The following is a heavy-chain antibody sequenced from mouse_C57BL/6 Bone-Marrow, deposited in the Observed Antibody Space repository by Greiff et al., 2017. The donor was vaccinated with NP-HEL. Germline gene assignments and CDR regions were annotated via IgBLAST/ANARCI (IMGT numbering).Heavy chain of an antibody. CDR1: GYTFTSYG. CDR3: ATPLLLRSTWFAY. CDR2: IYPRSGNT. Sequence: VQLQQSGAELARPGASVKLSCKASGYTFTSYGISWVKQRTGQGLEWIGEIYPRSGNTYYNEKFKGKATLTADKSSSTAYMELRSLTSEDSAVYFCATPLLLRSTWFAYWGQGTLVTVSA. D-gene: IGHD1-1*01. J-gene: IGHJ3*01. V-gene: IGHV1-81*01.